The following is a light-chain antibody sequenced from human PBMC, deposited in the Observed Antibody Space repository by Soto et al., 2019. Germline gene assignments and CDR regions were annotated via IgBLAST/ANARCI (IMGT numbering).Light chain of an antibody. CDR1: SSNIGSNT. CDR3: SSYGGGTTFYV. J-gene: IGLJ1*01. Sequence: QSVLTQPPSASGTPGQRVTISCSGSSSNIGSNTVNWYQQLPGTAPKLLIYSNNQRPSGVPDRFSGSKSGTSASLAISGLQSEDEADYYCSSYGGGTTFYVFGTGTKLTVL. CDR2: SNN. V-gene: IGLV1-44*01.